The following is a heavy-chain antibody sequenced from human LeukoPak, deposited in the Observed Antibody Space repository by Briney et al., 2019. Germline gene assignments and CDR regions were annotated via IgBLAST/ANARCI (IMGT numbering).Heavy chain of an antibody. J-gene: IGHJ5*02. CDR1: SGSISGSSYF. Sequence: SETLSLTCTVSSGSISGSSYFWGWIRQPPGKGLEWIGSIYYSGSTYYNPSLKSRVTISVDTSKNQFSLKLSSVTAADTAVYYCARAPLSRGSSIAAHWFDPWGQGTLVTVSS. CDR3: ARAPLSRGSSIAAHWFDP. D-gene: IGHD6-6*01. V-gene: IGHV4-39*07. CDR2: IYYSGST.